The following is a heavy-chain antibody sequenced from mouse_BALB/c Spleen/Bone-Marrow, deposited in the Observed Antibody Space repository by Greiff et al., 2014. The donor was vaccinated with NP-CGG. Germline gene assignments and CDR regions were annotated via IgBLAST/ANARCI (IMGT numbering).Heavy chain of an antibody. J-gene: IGHJ3*01. D-gene: IGHD1-1*01. CDR2: IFPYNGGT. V-gene: IGHV1-18*01. CDR1: GYSFTGYT. Sequence: VQLKQSGPELVKPGTSMKISCKASGYSFTGYTMNWGKQSHGKKLEGIGLIFPYNGGTTYNQKFKGKATFTIDKASSTAYMELLSLTSEDSAVYYCARSDYYGSSYKAWFTYWGQGTLVTVSA. CDR3: ARSDYYGSSYKAWFTY.